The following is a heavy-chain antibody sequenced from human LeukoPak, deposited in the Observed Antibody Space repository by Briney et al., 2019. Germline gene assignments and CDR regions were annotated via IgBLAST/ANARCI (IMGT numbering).Heavy chain of an antibody. CDR1: GGSISSSSYY. CDR3: ARQDYDFRGGYFDY. V-gene: IGHV4-39*01. CDR2: LYYSGRT. Sequence: SETLSLTCTVSGGSISSSSYYWGWIRQPPGKGLEWIGSLYYSGRTYYNPSLKSRVITSVDTSKNQFSLKLSSVTATDTAVYYCARQDYDFRGGYFDYWGRGTLVTVSS. J-gene: IGHJ4*02. D-gene: IGHD3-3*01.